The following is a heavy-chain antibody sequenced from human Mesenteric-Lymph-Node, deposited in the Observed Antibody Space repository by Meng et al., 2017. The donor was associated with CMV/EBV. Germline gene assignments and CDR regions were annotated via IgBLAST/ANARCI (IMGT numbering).Heavy chain of an antibody. V-gene: IGHV5-51*01. Sequence: GESLKISCKGSGYSFTNYWIGWVRQMPGKGLEWMGIIYPGDSYTTYSPSFQGQVTISVDKSISTAYLQWSSLKASETAMYYCARRRSGVNNWFDPWGQGTLVTVSS. J-gene: IGHJ5*02. CDR1: GYSFTNYW. CDR3: ARRRSGVNNWFDP. CDR2: IYPGDSYT. D-gene: IGHD2-8*01.